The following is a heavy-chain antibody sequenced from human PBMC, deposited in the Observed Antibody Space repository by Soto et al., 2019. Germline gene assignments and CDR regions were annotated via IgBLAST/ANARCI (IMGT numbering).Heavy chain of an antibody. CDR3: ARASGGNWNYFDY. CDR1: GGSISSGGYY. Sequence: PSETLSLTCTVSGGSISSGGYYWSWIRQHPGKGLEWIGYIYYSGSTYYNPSLKSRVTISVDTSKNQFSLKLSSVTAADTAVYYCARASGGNWNYFDYWGQGTLVTVSS. V-gene: IGHV4-31*03. CDR2: IYYSGST. J-gene: IGHJ4*02. D-gene: IGHD1-1*01.